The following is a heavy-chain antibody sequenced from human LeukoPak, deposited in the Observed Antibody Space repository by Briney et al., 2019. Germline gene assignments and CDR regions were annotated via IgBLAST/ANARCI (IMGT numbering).Heavy chain of an antibody. CDR2: INYNGAIT. D-gene: IGHD3-16*01. CDR1: GFTFVDYG. CDR3: ARDRLGPSFSVSHFDL. V-gene: IGHV3-20*04. Sequence: GGSLRLSCATSGFTFVDYGLSWVRRAPGKGLEWLCAINYNGAITDYADSVKGRFTISRDDAKNSLYLRMDSLSAEDSALYYCARDRLGPSFSVSHFDLWGQGTLVTVSS. J-gene: IGHJ4*02.